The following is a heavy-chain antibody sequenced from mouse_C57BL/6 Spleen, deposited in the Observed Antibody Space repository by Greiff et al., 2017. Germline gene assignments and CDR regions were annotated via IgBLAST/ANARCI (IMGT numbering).Heavy chain of an antibody. J-gene: IGHJ3*01. V-gene: IGHV14-4*01. CDR1: GFNIKDDY. Sequence: VQLQQSGAELVRPGASVKLSCTASGFNIKDDYMHWVKQRPDQGLEWIGWIDPENGDTEYASKFQGKATITADTSSNTAYLQLSSLTSEDTAVYYCTAYGSSPSWLAYWGQGTLVTVSA. CDR2: IDPENGDT. D-gene: IGHD1-1*01. CDR3: TAYGSSPSWLAY.